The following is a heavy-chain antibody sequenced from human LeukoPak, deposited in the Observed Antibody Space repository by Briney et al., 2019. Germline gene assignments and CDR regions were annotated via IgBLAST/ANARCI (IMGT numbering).Heavy chain of an antibody. CDR2: IYYSGST. CDR3: ARVRFTVRKENWFDP. Sequence: PSETLSLTCTVSGGSISSGDYYWSWIRQPPGKGLEWIGYIYYSGSTYYNPSLKSRVTISVGTSKNQFSLRLSSVTAADTAVYYCARVRFTVRKENWFDPWGQGTLVTVSS. V-gene: IGHV4-30-4*08. CDR1: GGSISSGDYY. D-gene: IGHD4-11*01. J-gene: IGHJ5*02.